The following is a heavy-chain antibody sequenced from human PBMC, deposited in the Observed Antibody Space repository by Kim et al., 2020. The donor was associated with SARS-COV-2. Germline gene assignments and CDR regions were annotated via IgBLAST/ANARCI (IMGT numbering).Heavy chain of an antibody. Sequence: GGSLRLSCAASGFTFSDYYMSWIRQAPGKGLEWVSYISSSGSTIYYADSVKGRFTISRDNAKNSLYLQMNSLRAEDTAVYYCARDRWGIAVAGTNNWFDPWGQGTLVTVSS. J-gene: IGHJ5*02. CDR3: ARDRWGIAVAGTNNWFDP. D-gene: IGHD6-19*01. V-gene: IGHV3-11*01. CDR1: GFTFSDYY. CDR2: ISSSGSTI.